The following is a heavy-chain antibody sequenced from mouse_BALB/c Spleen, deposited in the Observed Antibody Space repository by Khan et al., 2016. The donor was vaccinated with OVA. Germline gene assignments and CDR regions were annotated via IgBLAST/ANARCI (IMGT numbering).Heavy chain of an antibody. V-gene: IGHV5-6-5*01. Sequence: EVELVESGGGLVKPGGSLKLSCAASGFTFSTYAMSWVRQTPEKRLEWVASIGSGGSTYYPDSVKGRFTISRDNARNILYLQMSSLRSEDTAMYSCARGYGSSGVDCWGQGTTLTVSS. D-gene: IGHD1-1*01. CDR1: GFTFSTYA. J-gene: IGHJ2*01. CDR3: ARGYGSSGVDC. CDR2: IGSGGST.